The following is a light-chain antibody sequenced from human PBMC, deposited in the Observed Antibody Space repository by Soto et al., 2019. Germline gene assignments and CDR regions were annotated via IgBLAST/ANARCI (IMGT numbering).Light chain of an antibody. V-gene: IGLV4-60*02. J-gene: IGLJ2*01. Sequence: QSALTQSSSASASLGSSVKLTCTLSSGHSTYIIAWHQQQPGKAPRYLMKLEGSGSYNKGSGIPDRFSGSSSGADRYLTISNLQFEDEADYYCETWDTNVVVFGGGTKVTVL. CDR2: LEGSGSY. CDR1: SGHSTYI. CDR3: ETWDTNVVV.